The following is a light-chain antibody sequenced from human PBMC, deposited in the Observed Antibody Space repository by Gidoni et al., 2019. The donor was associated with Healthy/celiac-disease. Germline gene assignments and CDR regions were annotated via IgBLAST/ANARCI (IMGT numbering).Light chain of an antibody. CDR1: SSDVGGYNY. V-gene: IGLV2-8*01. CDR3: SSYAGSNIGV. CDR2: EVS. Sequence: QSALTQPPSASGSPGQSVTISCTGTSSDVGGYNYVSWYQQHPGKAPKLMIDEVSKRPSGVPDRFSGSKSGNTASLTVSGLQAEDEADYYCSSYAGSNIGVFGTGTKVTVL. J-gene: IGLJ1*01.